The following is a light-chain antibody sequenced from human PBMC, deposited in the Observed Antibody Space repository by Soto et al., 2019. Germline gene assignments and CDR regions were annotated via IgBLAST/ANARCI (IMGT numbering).Light chain of an antibody. V-gene: IGLV2-11*01. CDR3: SSYAGSYFVV. CDR2: DVN. CDR1: SSDVGGYNY. Sequence: QSALTQPRSVSGSPGQSVTISCTATSSDVGGYNYVSWYQHHPGKAPKLMIYDVNKRPSGVPDRLSGSKSGNTASLTISGLQAEDEADYFCSSYAGSYFVVFGGGTKLTVL. J-gene: IGLJ2*01.